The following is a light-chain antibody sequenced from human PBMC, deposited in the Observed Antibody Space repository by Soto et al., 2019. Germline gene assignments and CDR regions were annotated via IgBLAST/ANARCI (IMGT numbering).Light chain of an antibody. J-gene: IGLJ1*01. CDR2: GNT. CDR3: QSYDRSLRGYV. V-gene: IGLV1-40*01. CDR1: SSNIGGNT. Sequence: QSVLTQPPSLSGTPGQRVTISCSGSSSNIGGNTVHWYQHLPGTAPKLLIYGNTIRPSGVPDRFSGSKSGTSASLAITGLQAEDEADYYCQSYDRSLRGYVFGTGTKLTVL.